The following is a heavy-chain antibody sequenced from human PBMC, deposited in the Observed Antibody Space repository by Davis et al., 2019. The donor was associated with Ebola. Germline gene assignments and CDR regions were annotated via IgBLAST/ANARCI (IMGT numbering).Heavy chain of an antibody. V-gene: IGHV3-23*01. CDR3: VRDNSYYFDY. J-gene: IGHJ4*02. Sequence: GGSLRLSCAASGFTFSSYAMSWVRQAPGKGLEWVSAISGSGGSTYYADSVKGRFTISRDNSKNTLYLQMNSLRVEDTAVYYCVRDNSYYFDYWGQGTLVTVSS. D-gene: IGHD4-23*01. CDR2: ISGSGGST. CDR1: GFTFSSYA.